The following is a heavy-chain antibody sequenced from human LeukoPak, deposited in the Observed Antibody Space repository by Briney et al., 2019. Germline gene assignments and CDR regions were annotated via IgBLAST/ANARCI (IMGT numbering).Heavy chain of an antibody. V-gene: IGHV3-48*03. CDR3: ARDERTAVAGFDY. CDR1: GFTFRSYE. D-gene: IGHD6-19*01. CDR2: ISSSGSTI. J-gene: IGHJ4*02. Sequence: GGSLRLSCAASGFTFRSYEMNWVRQAPGKGLEWVSYISSSGSTIYYADSVKGRFTISIDNAKNSLYLHMNSLRAEDTALYYCARDERTAVAGFDYWGQGTLVTVSS.